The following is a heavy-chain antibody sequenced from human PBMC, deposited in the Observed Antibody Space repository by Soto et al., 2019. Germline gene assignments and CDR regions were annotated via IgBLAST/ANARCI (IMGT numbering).Heavy chain of an antibody. Sequence: QLQLVQSGAEVKRPGASVRVSCEASGYPFAKYGSSWIRQAPGQGLEWMGWIRPDNGNTEYAQKFQGRVSMTRDTSSNTAYLEVRSIRSDDTAMYYCATTYDSGFDPWGQGTLVSVSS. CDR1: GYPFAKYG. V-gene: IGHV1-18*04. CDR2: IRPDNGNT. CDR3: ATTYDSGFDP. D-gene: IGHD5-12*01. J-gene: IGHJ5*02.